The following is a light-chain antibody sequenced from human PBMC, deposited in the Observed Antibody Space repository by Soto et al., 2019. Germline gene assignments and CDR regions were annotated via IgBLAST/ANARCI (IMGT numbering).Light chain of an antibody. CDR3: QQYGSSPPKT. CDR2: GAS. V-gene: IGKV3-20*01. Sequence: EIVLTQSPGTLSLSPGERATLSCRASQSVSSSYLAWYQQKPGQAPRLLIYGASSRATGIPDRFSGSGSGTDFTLTISRLEPEDFAVYYCQQYGSSPPKTFGQRTKVDI. J-gene: IGKJ1*01. CDR1: QSVSSSY.